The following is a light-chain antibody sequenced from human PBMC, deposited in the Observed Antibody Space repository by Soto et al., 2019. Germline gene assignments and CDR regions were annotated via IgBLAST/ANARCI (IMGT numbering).Light chain of an antibody. V-gene: IGLV2-14*01. Sequence: QSALTQPASVSGSPGQSITISCTGTSSDVGGYNFVSWYQQHPGKAPKLMIFEISNRPSEVSNRFSGSKSGNTASLTISGLKAEDEADYYCNSYTTSSISVFGTGTKVTVL. CDR3: NSYTTSSISV. CDR2: EIS. J-gene: IGLJ1*01. CDR1: SSDVGGYNF.